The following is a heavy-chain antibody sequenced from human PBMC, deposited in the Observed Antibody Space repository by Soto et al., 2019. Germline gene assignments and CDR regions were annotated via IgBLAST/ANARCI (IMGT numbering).Heavy chain of an antibody. CDR3: AMVDVYVTPSPQDV. D-gene: IGHD2-8*01. Sequence: ASVKVSCKASGYTFTSYGISWVRQAPGQGLEWMGWINTYNGNTNYAQKVQGRVTLTTDTSTSTAYMELRSLRSNDTAIYYCAMVDVYVTPSPQDVWGQGTTVTVS. J-gene: IGHJ6*02. V-gene: IGHV1-18*01. CDR2: INTYNGNT. CDR1: GYTFTSYG.